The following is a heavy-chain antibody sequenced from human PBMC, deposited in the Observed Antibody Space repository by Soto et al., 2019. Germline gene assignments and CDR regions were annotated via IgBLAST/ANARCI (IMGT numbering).Heavy chain of an antibody. D-gene: IGHD4-17*01. J-gene: IGHJ6*02. CDR2: IIPIFGTA. CDR1: GGTFSSYA. Sequence: GASVKVSCKASGGTFSSYAISWVRQAPGQGLEWMGGIIPIFGTANYAQKFQDRVTITADESTSTAYMELSSLRSEETAVYYCARCPTVTTFYGMDVWGQGTTVTVSS. V-gene: IGHV1-69*13. CDR3: ARCPTVTTFYGMDV.